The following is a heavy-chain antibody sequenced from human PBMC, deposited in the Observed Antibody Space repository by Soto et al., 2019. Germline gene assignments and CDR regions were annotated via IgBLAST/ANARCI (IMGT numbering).Heavy chain of an antibody. CDR2: IYHSGST. J-gene: IGHJ4*02. Sequence: PSETLSLTCAVCGCSISSINWWSWVRQPPGKGLEWIGEIYHSGSTNYNPSLKSRVTISVDKSKNQFSLKLSSVPAPATPVYYCASGSYHYDTSGYYPYWGQGTPVPASP. D-gene: IGHD3-22*01. CDR1: GCSISSINW. V-gene: IGHV4-4*02. CDR3: ASGSYHYDTSGYYPY.